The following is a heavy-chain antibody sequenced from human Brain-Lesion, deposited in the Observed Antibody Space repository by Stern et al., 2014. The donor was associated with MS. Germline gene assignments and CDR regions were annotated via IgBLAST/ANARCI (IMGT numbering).Heavy chain of an antibody. J-gene: IGHJ4*02. D-gene: IGHD6-13*01. V-gene: IGHV4-4*02. CDR2: SDHSGST. Sequence: MQLVESGPGLVKPSGTLSLTCAVSGGSISSSNWWSWVRQSPGKGLEWIGESDHSGSTIYNPSLKSRVTVSGDKSKNRFSLNLRSVPAADTAVYFCARFPASRPHVFDSWGQGTLVTVSS. CDR1: GGSISSSNW. CDR3: ARFPASRPHVFDS.